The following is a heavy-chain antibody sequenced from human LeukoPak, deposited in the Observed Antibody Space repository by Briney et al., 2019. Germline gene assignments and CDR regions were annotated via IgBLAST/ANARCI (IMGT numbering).Heavy chain of an antibody. D-gene: IGHD3-9*01. CDR3: ARAEADYDILPRYFDL. Sequence: GGSLRLSCAASGFTFSDYYMSWIRQAPGKGLEWVSYISSSGSTIYYADSVKGRFTISRDNAKNSLYLQINSLRAEDTAVYYCARAEADYDILPRYFDLWGRGTLVTVSS. CDR2: ISSSGSTI. V-gene: IGHV3-11*01. CDR1: GFTFSDYY. J-gene: IGHJ2*01.